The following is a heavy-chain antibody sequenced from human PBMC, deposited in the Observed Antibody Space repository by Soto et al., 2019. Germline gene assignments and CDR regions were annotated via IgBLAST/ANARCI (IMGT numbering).Heavy chain of an antibody. D-gene: IGHD3-22*01. CDR2: IDWDDDK. CDR3: AHSSGYYYSWDY. CDR1: GFSLSTTGVG. V-gene: IGHV2-70*12. J-gene: IGHJ4*02. Sequence: SGPTLVNPTQTLTLTCTFSGFSLSTTGVGVGWIRQPPGKALEWLALIDWDDDKYYSTSLKTRLTISKDTSKNQVVLTVTNMDPVDTATYYCAHSSGYYYSWDYWGQGTLVTVSS.